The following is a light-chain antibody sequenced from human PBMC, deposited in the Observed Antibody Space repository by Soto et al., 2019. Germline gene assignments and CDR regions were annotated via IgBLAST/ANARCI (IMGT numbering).Light chain of an antibody. J-gene: IGLJ3*02. Sequence: QSALTQPPSPSGSPGQSVTISCTGTSSDIGGYNSVSWYQQHPGKAPRLMIYEVNKRPSGVPDRFSGSKSGYTASPTVSGLQTEDEAFYYCSSSAGIYHYLVFGGGTKLTVL. CDR1: SSDIGGYNS. V-gene: IGLV2-8*01. CDR2: EVN. CDR3: SSSAGIYHYLV.